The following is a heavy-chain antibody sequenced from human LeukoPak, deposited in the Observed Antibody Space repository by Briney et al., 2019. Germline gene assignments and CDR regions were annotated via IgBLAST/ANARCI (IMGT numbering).Heavy chain of an antibody. Sequence: GGSLRLSCAATGFTFSNYAIHWGRQAPGKGLEWVAFISDDGSRQHYADSVKGRFTISRDNSKNTLNLQMNSLRAEDTAVYYCVRDRTGTYTLDYWGQGTLVTVSS. V-gene: IGHV3-30-3*01. D-gene: IGHD3-10*01. J-gene: IGHJ4*02. CDR3: VRDRTGTYTLDY. CDR1: GFTFSNYA. CDR2: ISDDGSRQ.